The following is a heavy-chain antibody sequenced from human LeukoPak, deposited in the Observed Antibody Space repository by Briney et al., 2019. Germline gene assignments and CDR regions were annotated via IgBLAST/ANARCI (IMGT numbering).Heavy chain of an antibody. V-gene: IGHV3-74*01. J-gene: IGHJ4*02. Sequence: GGSLRLSCAASGFTFSSYWMHWVRQAPGKGLVWVSRIDTDGTTTDYADSVNGRFTISRDNARSTLYLQMNSLRAEDTAVYYCARAPDNDDSSGYSYDYWGQGTLVTVSS. CDR2: IDTDGTTT. CDR1: GFTFSSYW. CDR3: ARAPDNDDSSGYSYDY. D-gene: IGHD3-22*01.